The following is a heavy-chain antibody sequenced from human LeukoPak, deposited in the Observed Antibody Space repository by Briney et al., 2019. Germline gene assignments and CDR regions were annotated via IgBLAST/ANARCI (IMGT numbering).Heavy chain of an antibody. CDR3: ASSGWYTAFDI. V-gene: IGHV4-59*01. CDR2: IYYSGST. D-gene: IGHD6-19*01. CDR1: GGSISSYY. J-gene: IGHJ3*02. Sequence: SATLSPPFTVSGGSISSYYWSWIRPPPGKGLGWIGYIYYSGSTNYNPTLKSRVTISVDTSKNQFSPKLSSVTAADTAVYYCASSGWYTAFDIWGQGTMVTVSS.